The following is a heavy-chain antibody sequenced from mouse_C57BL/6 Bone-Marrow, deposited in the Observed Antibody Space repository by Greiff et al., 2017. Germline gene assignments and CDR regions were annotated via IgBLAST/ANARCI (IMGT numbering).Heavy chain of an antibody. CDR2: ISSGGSYT. CDR3: ARPDWDNYFDY. D-gene: IGHD4-1*01. CDR1: GFTFSSYG. Sequence: EVKLMESGGDLVKPGGSLKLSCAASGFTFSSYGMSWVRPTPDKRLALVATISSGGSYTYYPDSVKGRFTISRDNAKNTLYLQMSSLKSEDTAMYYCARPDWDNYFDYWGQGTTLTVSS. J-gene: IGHJ2*01. V-gene: IGHV5-6*01.